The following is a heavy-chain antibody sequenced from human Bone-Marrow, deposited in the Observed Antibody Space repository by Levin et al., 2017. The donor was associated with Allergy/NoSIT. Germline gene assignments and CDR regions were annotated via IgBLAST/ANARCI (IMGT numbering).Heavy chain of an antibody. CDR3: GREQGVLGIEMEDCYFDL. CDR1: GFTFSDYY. D-gene: IGHD2/OR15-2a*01. V-gene: IGHV3-11*01. CDR2: ISSSGSSK. J-gene: IGHJ2*01. Sequence: PGGSLRLSCAASGFTFSDYYMGWIRQTPGKGLEWVAEISSSGSSKNYADSVKGRFTISRDNAKNSVFLQMSSLRPEDTAVYYCGREQGVLGIEMEDCYFDLWGRGALVTVSS.